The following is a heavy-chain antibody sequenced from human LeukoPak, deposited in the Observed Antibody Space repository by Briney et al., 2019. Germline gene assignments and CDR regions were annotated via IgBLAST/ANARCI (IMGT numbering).Heavy chain of an antibody. D-gene: IGHD2-2*01. Sequence: GESLKISCKGSGYSFTSYWIGWVRQMPGKGLEWMGIIYPGDSNTRYSPSFQGQVTISADKSISTAYLQWSSLKASDTAMYYCARLGEYCSSTSCPAAIVGIMLAFDIWGQGTMVTVSS. CDR3: ARLGEYCSSTSCPAAIVGIMLAFDI. CDR2: IYPGDSNT. V-gene: IGHV5-51*01. J-gene: IGHJ3*02. CDR1: GYSFTSYW.